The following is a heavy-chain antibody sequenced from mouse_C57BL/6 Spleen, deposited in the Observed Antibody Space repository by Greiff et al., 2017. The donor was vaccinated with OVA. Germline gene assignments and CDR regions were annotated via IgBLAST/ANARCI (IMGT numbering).Heavy chain of an antibody. CDR2: ISSGGSYT. J-gene: IGHJ4*01. CDR1: GFTFSSYG. V-gene: IGHV5-6*01. D-gene: IGHD2-5*01. CDR3: ARQKGTYSNYDAMDY. Sequence: EVQVVESGGDLVKPGGSLKLSCAASGFTFSSYGMSWVRQTPDKRLEWVATISSGGSYTYYPDSVKGRFTISRDNAKNTLYLQMSSLKSEDTAMYYCARQKGTYSNYDAMDYWGQGTSVTVSS.